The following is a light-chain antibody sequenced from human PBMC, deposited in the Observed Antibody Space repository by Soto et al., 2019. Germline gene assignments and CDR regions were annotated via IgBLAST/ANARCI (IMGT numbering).Light chain of an antibody. Sequence: QSVLTQPASVSGSPGQSITISCTGTSSDVGGYDYVSWYQLHPGKAPKLMVFEVSNRPSGVSYRFSGSKSGNTASLTISGLQAEDEADYFCSSSASNYNYVFGTGTKVTVL. CDR1: SSDVGGYDY. V-gene: IGLV2-14*01. J-gene: IGLJ1*01. CDR2: EVS. CDR3: SSSASNYNYV.